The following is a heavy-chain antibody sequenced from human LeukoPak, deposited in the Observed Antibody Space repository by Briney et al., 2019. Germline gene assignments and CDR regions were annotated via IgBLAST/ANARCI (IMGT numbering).Heavy chain of an antibody. CDR3: ARLVGITYFDY. CDR2: IYSGGNT. Sequence: PGGSLRLSCAASGFTVISNYMSWVRQAPGKGLEWVSIIYSGGNTYYADSVKGRFTISRDNSKNTLCLQMNSLRAEDTAVYYCARLVGITYFDYWGQGTLVTVSS. V-gene: IGHV3-53*01. D-gene: IGHD2-15*01. CDR1: GFTVISNY. J-gene: IGHJ4*02.